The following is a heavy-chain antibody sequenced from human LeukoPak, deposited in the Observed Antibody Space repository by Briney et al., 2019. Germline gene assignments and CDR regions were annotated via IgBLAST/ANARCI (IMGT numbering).Heavy chain of an antibody. CDR3: AKDVSTGWSFGS. D-gene: IGHD6-19*01. J-gene: IGHJ4*02. CDR2: ISYDGSDK. V-gene: IGHV3-30*02. Sequence: PGGSLRLSCAASGFTYNNYGMHWVRQAPGKGLEWVTFISYDGSDKSYADSVKGRFIISRDNSKKTLYVQMNSLTTDDTAVYYCAKDVSTGWSFGSWGQGTLVTVSS. CDR1: GFTYNNYG.